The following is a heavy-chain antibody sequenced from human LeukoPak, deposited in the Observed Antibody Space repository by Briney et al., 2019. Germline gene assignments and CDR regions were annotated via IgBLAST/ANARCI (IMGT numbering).Heavy chain of an antibody. V-gene: IGHV5-51*01. J-gene: IGHJ4*02. Sequence: GESLKISCKGSGYSFTNYWIGWVRQMPGKGLEWMGIIYPGDSDTRYSPSFQGQVTISADKSISTAYLQWSSLKASDTAIYYCARRLSRVNSGTDYWGQGTQVTVSS. CDR3: ARRLSRVNSGTDY. CDR2: IYPGDSDT. D-gene: IGHD1-1*01. CDR1: GYSFTNYW.